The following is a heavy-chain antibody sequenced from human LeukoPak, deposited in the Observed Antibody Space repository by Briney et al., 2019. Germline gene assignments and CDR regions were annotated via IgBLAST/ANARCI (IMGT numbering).Heavy chain of an antibody. CDR1: GFSFTSYD. D-gene: IGHD3/OR15-3a*01. J-gene: IGHJ4*02. CDR2: MNPNSGNT. CDR3: ARAAHWTTILAY. Sequence: ASVKVSCKASGFSFTSYDLNWVRQATGQGLEWMGWMNPNSGNTGYAQKFQGRVTMTRNTSISTAYMELSGLRSEDTAVYYCARAAHWTTILAYWGQGALVTVSS. V-gene: IGHV1-8*01.